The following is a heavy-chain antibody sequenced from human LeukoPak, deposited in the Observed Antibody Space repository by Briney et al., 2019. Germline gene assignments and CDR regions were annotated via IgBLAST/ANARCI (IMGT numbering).Heavy chain of an antibody. J-gene: IGHJ4*02. V-gene: IGHV4-34*01. CDR3: ARGLSAIVH. Sequence: SETLSLTCAVYGGSYSGYYWSWIRQPPGKGLEWIGEINHSGSTDYNPSLKSRVTISVDTSKNQFSLKLSSVTAADTAVYYCARGLSAIVHWGQGTLVTVSS. D-gene: IGHD2-21*02. CDR2: INHSGST. CDR1: GGSYSGYY.